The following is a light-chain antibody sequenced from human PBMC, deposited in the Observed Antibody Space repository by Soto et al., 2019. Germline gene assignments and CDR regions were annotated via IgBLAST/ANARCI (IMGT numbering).Light chain of an antibody. Sequence: QSVLKRPPSASGTPVQWVPITCTGSKFNVGGNNVHWYQQVPGTAPKLLIYSNNQRPSGVPDRFSGSKSGTSASLAISGLQSEGEADYYCAAWDDRLNGYVFGTGTKVTVL. J-gene: IGLJ1*01. CDR2: SNN. CDR3: AAWDDRLNGYV. V-gene: IGLV1-44*01. CDR1: KFNVGGNN.